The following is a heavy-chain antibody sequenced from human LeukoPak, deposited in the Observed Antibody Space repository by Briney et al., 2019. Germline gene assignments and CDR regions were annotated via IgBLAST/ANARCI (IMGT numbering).Heavy chain of an antibody. Sequence: GASVKVSCKASGYTFTSYDINWVRQATGQGLEWMGWMNPNSGNTGYAQKFQGRVTMTRNTSISTAYMELSSLRSEDTAVYYCARGGCSSTSCQTGAFDIWGQGTMVTVSS. J-gene: IGHJ3*02. CDR1: GYTFTSYD. V-gene: IGHV1-8*01. CDR3: ARGGCSSTSCQTGAFDI. CDR2: MNPNSGNT. D-gene: IGHD2-2*01.